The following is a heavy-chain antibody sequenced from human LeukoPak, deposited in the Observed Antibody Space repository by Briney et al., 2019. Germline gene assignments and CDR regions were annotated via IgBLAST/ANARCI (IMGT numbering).Heavy chain of an antibody. CDR2: IIPIHSIA. V-gene: IGHV1-69*02. Sequence: SVKVSCKASAGTISSNTNIWVRQAPGQGLEWMRRIIPIHSIANYSQKCQGRVTITADKSTSTAYMELSSLRSEDTAVYYCASPGPGGDGYNSYYGMDVWGQGTTVTVSS. CDR1: AGTISSNT. J-gene: IGHJ6*02. D-gene: IGHD5-24*01. CDR3: ASPGPGGDGYNSYYGMDV.